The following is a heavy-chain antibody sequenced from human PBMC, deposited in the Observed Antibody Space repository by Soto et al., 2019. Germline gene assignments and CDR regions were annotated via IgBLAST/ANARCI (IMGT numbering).Heavy chain of an antibody. CDR3: ARETYYYGS. CDR2: IKQDGSEK. V-gene: IGHV3-7*01. Sequence: EVQLVESGGGLVQPGGSLRLSCAASGFTFSTYWMSWVRQAPGKGLEWVASIKQDGSEKYYVDSVKGRFTISRDSAKNSLYLQMDSLRDGDTAVYYCARETYYYGSWGQGTLVTVSS. D-gene: IGHD3-10*01. CDR1: GFTFSTYW. J-gene: IGHJ4*02.